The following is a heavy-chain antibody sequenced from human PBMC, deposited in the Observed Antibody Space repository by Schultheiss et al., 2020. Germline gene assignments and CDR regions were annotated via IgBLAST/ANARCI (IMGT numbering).Heavy chain of an antibody. J-gene: IGHJ5*02. Sequence: SATLSLTCAVSGGSISSSNWWSWVRQPPGKGLEWIGYIYYSGSTYYNPSLKSRVTISVDTSKNQFSLKLSSVTAADTAVYYCARLISRNWFDPWGQGTLVTVSS. CDR2: IYYSGST. V-gene: IGHV4-4*02. CDR3: ARLISRNWFDP. CDR1: GGSISSSNW.